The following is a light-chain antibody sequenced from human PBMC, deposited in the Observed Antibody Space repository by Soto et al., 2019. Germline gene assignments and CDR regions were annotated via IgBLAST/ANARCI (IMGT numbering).Light chain of an antibody. V-gene: IGKV3-15*01. Sequence: EIVMTQSPATLTVSPGERATLSCRASQSAGTNLAWYQQKPGQAPRLLIHGAFTRATGIPARFSGSGSGTDFTLTISRLEPEDFAVYYCQQYKNWPLFGQGTRLEI. CDR1: QSAGTN. CDR3: QQYKNWPL. J-gene: IGKJ5*01. CDR2: GAF.